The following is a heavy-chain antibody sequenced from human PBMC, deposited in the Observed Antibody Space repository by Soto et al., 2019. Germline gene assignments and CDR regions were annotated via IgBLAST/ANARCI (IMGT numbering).Heavy chain of an antibody. CDR3: AREREYYDVWSGYRYRPHDFDY. Sequence: SVKVSCKASGGTFSSYAISWVRQAPGQGLEWMGGIIPIFGTANYAQKFQGRVTITADESTSTAYMELSSLRSEDTAVYYCAREREYYDVWSGYRYRPHDFDYWGQGTLVTVSS. J-gene: IGHJ4*02. D-gene: IGHD3-3*01. V-gene: IGHV1-69*13. CDR1: GGTFSSYA. CDR2: IIPIFGTA.